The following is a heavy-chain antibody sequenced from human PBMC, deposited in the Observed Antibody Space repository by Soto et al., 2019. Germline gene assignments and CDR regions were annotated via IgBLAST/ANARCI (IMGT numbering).Heavy chain of an antibody. CDR2: ISMSGTYI. D-gene: IGHD1-7*01. Sequence: PGGSLRLSCAASGFTFSSYNMNWVRQAPGKGLEWVSSISMSGTYIFCADSVKGRFTIARDNAKNSLYLRMNSLRAEDTAVYYCARPGITGTTAYYYGMDVWGQGTTVTVSS. CDR3: ARPGITGTTAYYYGMDV. J-gene: IGHJ6*02. CDR1: GFTFSSYN. V-gene: IGHV3-21*01.